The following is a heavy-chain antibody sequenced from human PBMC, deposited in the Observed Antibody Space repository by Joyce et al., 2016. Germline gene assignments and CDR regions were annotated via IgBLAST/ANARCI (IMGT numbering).Heavy chain of an antibody. J-gene: IGHJ4*02. CDR1: GYRFTGYW. CDR2: IYPGDSDT. V-gene: IGHV5-51*01. CDR3: ARRATVTTGDY. D-gene: IGHD4-17*01. Sequence: EVQLVQSVAEVKKPGEYLKISCKASGYRFTGYWIGWVRQMPGKGLEWMGIIYPGDSDTTYSPSFQGQVTISADKSISTAYLQWSSLKASDTAIYYCARRATVTTGDYWGQGTLVTVSS.